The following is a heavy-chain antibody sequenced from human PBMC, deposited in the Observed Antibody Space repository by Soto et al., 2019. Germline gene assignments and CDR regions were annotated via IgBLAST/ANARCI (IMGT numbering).Heavy chain of an antibody. V-gene: IGHV3-30*18. CDR1: GFTFSSYG. D-gene: IGHD3-3*01. Sequence: GGSLRLSCAASGFTFSSYGMHWVRQAPGKGLEWVAVISYDGSNKYYADSVKGRFTISRDNSKNTLYLQMNSLRAEDTAVYYCAKGSGARFLEWLLWDWGQGTLVTVSS. J-gene: IGHJ4*02. CDR2: ISYDGSNK. CDR3: AKGSGARFLEWLLWD.